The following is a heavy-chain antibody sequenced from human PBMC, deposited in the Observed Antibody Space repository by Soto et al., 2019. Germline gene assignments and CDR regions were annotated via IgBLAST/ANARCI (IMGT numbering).Heavy chain of an antibody. CDR3: XXXXXXXXX. V-gene: IGHV1-18*01. CDR2: ISAYNGNT. CDR1: GYTFTSYG. J-gene: IGHJ1*01. Sequence: QVQLVQSGAEVKKPGASVKVSCKASGYTFTSYGISWVRQAPGQGLEWMGWISAYNGNTNYAQKLQGRVTMTTDTSTSTAYMXLRXXXXXXXXXXXXXXXXXXXXXXXQXXXVTVSS.